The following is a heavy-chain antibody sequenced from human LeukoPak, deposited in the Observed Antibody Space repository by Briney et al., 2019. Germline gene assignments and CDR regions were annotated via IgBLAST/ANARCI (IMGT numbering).Heavy chain of an antibody. CDR1: GFTFSSYS. Sequence: GGSLRLSCAVSGFTFSSYSMNWVRQAPGKGLEWVSSISSSSSYIYYADSVKGRFTISRDNAKNSLYLQMNSLRAEDTAVYYCARGDSGYGGGTYYYYYMDVWAKGPRSPSP. CDR3: ARGDSGYGGGTYYYYYMDV. V-gene: IGHV3-21*04. CDR2: ISSSSSYI. D-gene: IGHD5-12*01. J-gene: IGHJ6*03.